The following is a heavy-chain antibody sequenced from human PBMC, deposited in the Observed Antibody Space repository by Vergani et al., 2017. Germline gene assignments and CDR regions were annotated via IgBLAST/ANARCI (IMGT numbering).Heavy chain of an antibody. V-gene: IGHV4-31*01. Sequence: QVQLQESGPGLVKPSQTLSLTCTVSGGSISSGGYYWSWIRQHPGKGLEWIGYIYYSGSTYYNPSLKSLVTISVDKAKNQFSLKLSSVTAADTAVYYCARSSYYDFWSGYSSYYYYYMDVWGKGTTVTVSS. D-gene: IGHD3-3*01. J-gene: IGHJ6*03. CDR1: GGSISSGGYY. CDR2: IYYSGST. CDR3: ARSSYYDFWSGYSSYYYYYMDV.